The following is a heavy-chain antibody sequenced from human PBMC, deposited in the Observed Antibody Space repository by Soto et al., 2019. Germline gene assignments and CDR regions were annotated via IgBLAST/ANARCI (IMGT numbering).Heavy chain of an antibody. CDR1: GDSVSSKSAT. Sequence: PSQTLSLTCAISGDSVSSKSATWNWIRQSPSRGLEWLGGTYYRSKWSTDYAVSVKGRITVSPDTSKNQFSLRLNSVTPEDTAVYYCARALAGSYDYWGQGTLVTVSS. V-gene: IGHV6-1*01. J-gene: IGHJ4*02. CDR3: ARALAGSYDY. CDR2: TYYRSKWST. D-gene: IGHD1-26*01.